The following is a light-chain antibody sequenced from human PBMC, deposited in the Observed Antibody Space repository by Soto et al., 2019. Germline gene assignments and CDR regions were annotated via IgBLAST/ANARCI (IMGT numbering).Light chain of an antibody. CDR3: QSYDSSLTTFV. CDR2: GDN. CDR1: SSNIGAEYD. Sequence: QLVLTQPPSVSGAPGQRVAISCTGSSSNIGAEYDVHWYQQLPGTAPKRLIYGDNNRPSGVPDRFSGSKSGTSASLAITGLQPEDEADYYCQSYDSSLTTFVFGTGTKVTVL. V-gene: IGLV1-40*01. J-gene: IGLJ1*01.